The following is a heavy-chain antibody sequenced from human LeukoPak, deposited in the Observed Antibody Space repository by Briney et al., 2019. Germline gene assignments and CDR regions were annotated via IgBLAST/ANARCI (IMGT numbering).Heavy chain of an antibody. CDR3: ARVSRYSSGWYDY. CDR2: INHSGST. J-gene: IGHJ4*02. CDR1: GASFSGYY. D-gene: IGHD6-19*01. V-gene: IGHV4-34*01. Sequence: PSETLSLTCAVYGASFSGYYWSWIRQPPRKGLEWIGEINHSGSTNYNPSLKSRVTISVDTSKNQFSLKLSSVTAADTAVYYCARVSRYSSGWYDYWGQGTLVTVSS.